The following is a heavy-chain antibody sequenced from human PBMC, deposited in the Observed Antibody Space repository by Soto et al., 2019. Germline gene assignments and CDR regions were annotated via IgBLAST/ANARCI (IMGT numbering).Heavy chain of an antibody. J-gene: IGHJ5*02. CDR1: GGSISRYR. CDR3: ARSFFP. CDR2: IFYNGTT. V-gene: IGHV4-59*01. Sequence: QVQLQESGPGLVMPSETLSLTCVVSGGSISRYRWSWIRQPPGKGLEWIGYIFYNGTTSYNSSLKSRVTISVDLSKNHLSLTLASVTAADTAVYYCARSFFPWGQGTLVVVSS.